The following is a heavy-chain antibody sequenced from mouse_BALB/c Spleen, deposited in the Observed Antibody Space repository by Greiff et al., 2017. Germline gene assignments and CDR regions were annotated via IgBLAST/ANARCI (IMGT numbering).Heavy chain of an antibody. Sequence: VQLKESGPELVKPGASVKISCKASGYSFTGYYMHWVKQSHVKSLEWIGRINPYNGATSYNQNFKDKASLTVDKSSSTAYMELHSLTSEDSAVYYCARNGYDALAYWGQGTLVTVSA. CDR1: GYSFTGYY. CDR2: INPYNGAT. D-gene: IGHD2-2*01. J-gene: IGHJ3*01. CDR3: ARNGYDALAY. V-gene: IGHV1-31*01.